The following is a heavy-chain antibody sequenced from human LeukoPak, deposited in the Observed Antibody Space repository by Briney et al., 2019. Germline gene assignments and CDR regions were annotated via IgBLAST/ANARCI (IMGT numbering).Heavy chain of an antibody. J-gene: IGHJ4*02. D-gene: IGHD2-2*01. V-gene: IGHV4-61*01. Sequence: SETLSLTCTVSGGSVSSGSYYWSWIRQPLGKGLEWIGYIYDSGSTNYNPSLKSRVTISVDTSKNQFSLKLSSVTAADTAVYYCARGYCGSASCYGVFDYWGQGTLVTVSS. CDR2: IYDSGST. CDR1: GGSVSSGSYY. CDR3: ARGYCGSASCYGVFDY.